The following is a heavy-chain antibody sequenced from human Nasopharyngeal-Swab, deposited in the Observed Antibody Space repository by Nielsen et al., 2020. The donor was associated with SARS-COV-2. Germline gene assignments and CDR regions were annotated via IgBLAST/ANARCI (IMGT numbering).Heavy chain of an antibody. V-gene: IGHV3-11*01. CDR3: AKVTTRSHPNI. CDR2: ISSSGSTI. J-gene: IGHJ3*02. D-gene: IGHD4-17*01. CDR1: GFTFSDYY. Sequence: GESLKISCAASGFTFSDYYMSWICQAPGKGLEWVSYISSSGSTIYYADSVKGRFTISRDNAKNSLYLQMNSLRAEDTAVYYCAKVTTRSHPNIWGQGTMVTVSS.